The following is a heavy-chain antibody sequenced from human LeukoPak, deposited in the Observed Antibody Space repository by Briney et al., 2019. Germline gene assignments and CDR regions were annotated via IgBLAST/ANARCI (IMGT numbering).Heavy chain of an antibody. J-gene: IGHJ4*02. CDR3: ARGMLAARDYFDY. D-gene: IGHD6-6*01. Sequence: KPGRSLRLSCTASGFTFGDYAMSWVRQAPGKGLEWVSSISSSSSYIYYADSVKGRFTISRDNAKNSLYLQMNSLRAEDTAVYYCARGMLAARDYFDYWGQGTLVTVSS. CDR1: GFTFGDYA. CDR2: ISSSSSYI. V-gene: IGHV3-21*01.